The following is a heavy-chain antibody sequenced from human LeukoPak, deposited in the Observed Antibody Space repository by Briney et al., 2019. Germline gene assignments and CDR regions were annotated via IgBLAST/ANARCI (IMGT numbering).Heavy chain of an antibody. CDR3: ARSGSYAPLDY. V-gene: IGHV3-72*01. Sequence: GGSLGLSCAASGFTFSSYSMNWVRQAPGKGLEWVGRIRKKANSYSTEYAASVKGRFTISRDDSENSVYLQMNSLKTEDTAVYFCARSGSYAPLDYWGQGTLVTVSS. D-gene: IGHD1-26*01. CDR2: IRKKANSYST. J-gene: IGHJ4*02. CDR1: GFTFSSYS.